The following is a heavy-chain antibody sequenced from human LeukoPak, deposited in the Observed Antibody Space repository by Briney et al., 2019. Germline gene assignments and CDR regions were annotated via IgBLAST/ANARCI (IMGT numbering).Heavy chain of an antibody. J-gene: IGHJ5*02. V-gene: IGHV1-46*01. D-gene: IGHD3-3*01. CDR1: GYTFTSYK. CDR2: INPSGGGT. Sequence: GASVKVSCKASGYTFTSYKIHWVRQAPGQGLEWMGIINPSGGGTSYAQKFQGRVTMTRDMSTSTVYMELSSLRSEDTAVYYCARDRPFGVVIGGFDPCGQGTLVTVSS. CDR3: ARDRPFGVVIGGFDP.